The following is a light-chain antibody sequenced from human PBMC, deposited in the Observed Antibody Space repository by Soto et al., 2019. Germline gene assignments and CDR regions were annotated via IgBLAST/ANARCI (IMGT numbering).Light chain of an antibody. J-gene: IGKJ3*01. V-gene: IGKV1-33*01. CDR3: QQYDNLPT. Sequence: DIQMTQSPSSLSASVGDRVTITCQASQDISNYLNWYQQKTEKAPKLLSYVASNLETGVPSRFSGSGSGTDFTFTISSLQPEDIATYYCQQYDNLPTFGPGTKVDIK. CDR2: VAS. CDR1: QDISNY.